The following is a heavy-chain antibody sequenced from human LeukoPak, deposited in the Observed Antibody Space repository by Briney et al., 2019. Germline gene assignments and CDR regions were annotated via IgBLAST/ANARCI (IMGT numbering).Heavy chain of an antibody. CDR2: IYPGDSDT. CDR1: GYSFTSYW. Sequence: GESLKISCKGSGYSFTSYWIGWVSQMPGKGLEWMGIIYPGDSDTRYSPSFQGQVTISADKSISTAYMQWSSLKASDTAMYYCARQFVVVPAAIDQNWFDPWGQGTLVTVSS. J-gene: IGHJ5*02. D-gene: IGHD2-2*02. V-gene: IGHV5-51*01. CDR3: ARQFVVVPAAIDQNWFDP.